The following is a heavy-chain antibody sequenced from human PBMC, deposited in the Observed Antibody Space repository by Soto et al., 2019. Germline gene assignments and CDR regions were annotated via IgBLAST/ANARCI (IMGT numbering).Heavy chain of an antibody. CDR3: ASRTPIDYYYYMDV. CDR1: GFTFSDYY. CDR2: ISSSGSTI. V-gene: IGHV3-11*01. Sequence: QVQLVESGGGLVKPGGSLRLSCAASGFTFSDYYMSWIRQAPGKGLEWVSYISSSGSTIYYADSVKGRFTISRDNAKNYLYLQMNSLRAEDTAVYYCASRTPIDYYYYMDVWGKGTTVTVSS. J-gene: IGHJ6*03. D-gene: IGHD1-26*01.